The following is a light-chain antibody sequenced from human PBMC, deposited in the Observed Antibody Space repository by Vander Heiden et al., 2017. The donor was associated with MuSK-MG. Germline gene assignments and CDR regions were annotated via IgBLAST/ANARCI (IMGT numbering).Light chain of an antibody. CDR3: NSRDSSGNHVV. CDR2: GKN. V-gene: IGLV3-19*01. CDR1: SLRSYY. Sequence: SSELTQDPALPVALGQTVRITCQGDSLRSYYASWYQQKPGQAPVRVIYGKNNRPSGIPDRFSGSSSGKKASLTITGAQAEDEADYDCNSRDSSGNHVVFGGGTKLTVL. J-gene: IGLJ2*01.